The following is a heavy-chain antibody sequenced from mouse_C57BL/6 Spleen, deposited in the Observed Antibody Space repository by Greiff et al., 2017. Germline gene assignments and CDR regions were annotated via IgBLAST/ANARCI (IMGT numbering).Heavy chain of an antibody. CDR1: GYTFTSYT. V-gene: IGHV1-4*01. D-gene: IGHD2-3*01. J-gene: IGHJ2*01. CDR3: ARDGSPYYFDY. Sequence: QVQLKQSGAELARPGASVKMSCKASGYTFTSYTMHWVKQRPGQGLEWIGYINPSSGYTKYNQKFKDKATLTADKSSSTAYMQLSSLTSEDSAVXYCARDGSPYYFDYWGQGTTLTVSS. CDR2: INPSSGYT.